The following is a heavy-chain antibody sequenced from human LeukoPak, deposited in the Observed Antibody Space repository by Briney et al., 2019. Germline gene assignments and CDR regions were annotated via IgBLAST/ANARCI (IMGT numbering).Heavy chain of an antibody. Sequence: PGGSLRLSCAASGFAFSSYWMSWVRQAPGKGLEWVAAIKGDESEIYYVDSVKGRFTISRDNAKNTLYLQMNSLRAEDTAVYYCARGKAGDDTNWFSDLWGRGTLVTVSS. J-gene: IGHJ2*01. CDR1: GFAFSSYW. V-gene: IGHV3-7*02. CDR3: ARGKAGDDTNWFSDL. D-gene: IGHD3-10*01. CDR2: IKGDESEI.